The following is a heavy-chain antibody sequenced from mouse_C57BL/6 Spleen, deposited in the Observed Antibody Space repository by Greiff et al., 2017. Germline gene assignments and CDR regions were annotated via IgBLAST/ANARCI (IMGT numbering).Heavy chain of an antibody. J-gene: IGHJ4*01. Sequence: VTLKVSGAELVKPGASVKLSCTASGFNIKDYYMHWVKQRTEQGLEWIGRIDPEDGETKYAPKFQGKATITADTSSNTAYLQLSSLTSEDTAVYYCAHGSSLSYAMDYWGQGTSVTVSS. CDR3: AHGSSLSYAMDY. D-gene: IGHD1-1*01. CDR1: GFNIKDYY. V-gene: IGHV14-2*01. CDR2: IDPEDGET.